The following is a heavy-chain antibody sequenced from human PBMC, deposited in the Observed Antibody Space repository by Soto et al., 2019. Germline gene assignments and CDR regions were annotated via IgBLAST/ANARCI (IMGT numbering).Heavy chain of an antibody. Sequence: GESLKISCKGSGYSFTSYWIGWVRQMPGKGLEWMGIIYPGDSDTRYSPSFQGRVTISADKSISTAYLQMNSLRAEDTAVYYCARDLGSSWYPEYFQHWGQGTLVTVSS. CDR3: ARDLGSSWYPEYFQH. D-gene: IGHD6-13*01. J-gene: IGHJ1*01. CDR2: IYPGDSDT. CDR1: GYSFTSYW. V-gene: IGHV5-51*01.